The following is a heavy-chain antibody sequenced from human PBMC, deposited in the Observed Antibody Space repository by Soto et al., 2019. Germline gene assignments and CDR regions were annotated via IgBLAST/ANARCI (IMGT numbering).Heavy chain of an antibody. CDR2: IIPIFGTA. CDR3: ARDASQYYYDSSGYYR. D-gene: IGHD3-22*01. V-gene: IGHV1-69*01. CDR1: GGTFSSYA. J-gene: IGHJ4*02. Sequence: QVQLVQSGAEVKKPGSSVKVSCKASGGTFSSYAISWVRQAPGQGLEWMGGIIPIFGTANYAQKFQGRVTITGDESTSTAYTELSSLRAEDTAVYYCARDASQYYYDSSGYYRWGQGTLVTVSS.